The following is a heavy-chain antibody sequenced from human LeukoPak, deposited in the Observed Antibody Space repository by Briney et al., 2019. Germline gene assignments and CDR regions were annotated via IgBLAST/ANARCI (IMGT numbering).Heavy chain of an antibody. CDR1: GFTFNRNA. V-gene: IGHV3-23*01. J-gene: IGHJ4*02. CDR2: IGGSGDKT. CDR3: VRRGDASSGWGDHDF. D-gene: IGHD6-19*01. Sequence: GGPLRLSCAASGFTFNRNAISWVRQAPGKGLDWVSTIGGSGDKTFYADSVKGRFTISRDNSKNMVHLQMNSLTGEDTALYYCVRRGDASSGWGDHDFWGQGALVTVSS.